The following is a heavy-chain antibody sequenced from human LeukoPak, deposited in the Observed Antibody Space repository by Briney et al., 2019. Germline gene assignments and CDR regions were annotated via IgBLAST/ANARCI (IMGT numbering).Heavy chain of an antibody. CDR2: INGDRSTT. CDR3: ARSRSSGFDS. V-gene: IGHV3-74*01. CDR1: GFTFSSYW. D-gene: IGHD1-26*01. Sequence: PGRSLRLSCAASGFTFSSYWMHWVRQAPRKGPVWVSRINGDRSTTSYADSVKGRFTISRDNAKNTLYLQMNSLRVEDTAVYYCARSRSSGFDSWGQGTLVTVSS. J-gene: IGHJ4*02.